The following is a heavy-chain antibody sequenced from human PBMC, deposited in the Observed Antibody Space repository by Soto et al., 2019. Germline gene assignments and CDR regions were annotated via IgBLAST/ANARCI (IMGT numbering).Heavy chain of an antibody. D-gene: IGHD4-17*01. CDR2: ISNSGST. V-gene: IGHV4-59*01. CDR1: DASISSFF. J-gene: IGHJ5*01. Sequence: SETLSLTCTVSDASISSFFWSWIRQPPGKGLEWIGYISNSGSTNYNPSLKSRVTISTDTSKNQVSLRLSSVTAADTAVYFCARESHYGGWFESWGQGTRVTVPS. CDR3: ARESHYGGWFES.